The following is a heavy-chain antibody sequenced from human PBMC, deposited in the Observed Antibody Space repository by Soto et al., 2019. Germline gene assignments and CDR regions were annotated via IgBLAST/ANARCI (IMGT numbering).Heavy chain of an antibody. CDR3: ARDTSVNDPPFDY. CDR2: INPGGGST. J-gene: IGHJ4*02. D-gene: IGHD5-12*01. V-gene: IGHV1-46*03. Sequence: ASVKVSCKASGYSFTTFYVHWVRQAPGQGLEWMGIINPGGGSTSYEQKFQGRVTVTSDTSTNTVYMELSSLRSEDTAVYYCARDTSVNDPPFDYWGQGTLVTVSS. CDR1: GYSFTTFY.